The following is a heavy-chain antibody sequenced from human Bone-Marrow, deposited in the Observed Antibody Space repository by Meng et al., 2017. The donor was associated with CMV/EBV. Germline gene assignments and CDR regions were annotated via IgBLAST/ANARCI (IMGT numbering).Heavy chain of an antibody. D-gene: IGHD2-2*01. CDR1: GFTFSSYA. J-gene: IGHJ6*02. CDR3: ARDFRVPAAMPVCCEGYYYYYGMDV. CDR2: ISYDGSNK. Sequence: GESLKISCAASGFTFSSYAMHWVRQAPGKGLEWVAVISYDGSNKYYADSVKGRFTISRDNSKNTLYLQMNSLRAEDTAVYYCARDFRVPAAMPVCCEGYYYYYGMDVWGQGTTVTVSS. V-gene: IGHV3-30*04.